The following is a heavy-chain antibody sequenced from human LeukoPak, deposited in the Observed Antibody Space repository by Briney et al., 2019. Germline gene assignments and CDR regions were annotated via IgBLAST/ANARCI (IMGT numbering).Heavy chain of an antibody. CDR1: GFTFRSYW. J-gene: IGHJ5*02. CDR2: INTDGSST. CDR3: ARDRRSITQRGFDP. Sequence: GGSLRLSCAASGFTFRSYWMHWVRQAPGKGLVWVSRINTDGSSTSYADSVEGRFTISRDNAKNTLYLQMNSLRAEDTAVYYCARDRRSITQRGFDPWGQGTLVTVSS. V-gene: IGHV3-74*01. D-gene: IGHD2-2*01.